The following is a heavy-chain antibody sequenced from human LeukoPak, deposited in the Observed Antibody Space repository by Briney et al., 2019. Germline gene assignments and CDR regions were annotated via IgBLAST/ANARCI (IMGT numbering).Heavy chain of an antibody. D-gene: IGHD2-2*01. Sequence: ASVKVSCKASGYTFTSYYMHWMRQAPGQGLEWMGIISPSGGSSSYAQKFQGRVTMTRDTSTSTVYMELSSLRSEDTAVYYCAREVRWVELRGYCDTTICYSWFDPWGQGTLVTVSS. J-gene: IGHJ5*02. CDR2: ISPSGGSS. CDR1: GYTFTSYY. V-gene: IGHV1-46*01. CDR3: AREVRWVELRGYCDTTICYSWFDP.